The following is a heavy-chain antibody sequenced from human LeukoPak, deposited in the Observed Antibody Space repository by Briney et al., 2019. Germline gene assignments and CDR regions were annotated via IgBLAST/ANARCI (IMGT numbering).Heavy chain of an antibody. Sequence: PGGSLRLSCAASGFTLSGSDVHWIRQASGKGLEWVGRIKIRTDNFATAYAASVKGRFTISRDDSKNTAYLLMNSLKTDDTAVYYCGFRSSESPYKWFDPWGQGTLITVSS. CDR3: GFRSSESPYKWFDP. J-gene: IGHJ5*02. D-gene: IGHD1-14*01. CDR1: GFTLSGSD. V-gene: IGHV3-73*01. CDR2: IKIRTDNFAT.